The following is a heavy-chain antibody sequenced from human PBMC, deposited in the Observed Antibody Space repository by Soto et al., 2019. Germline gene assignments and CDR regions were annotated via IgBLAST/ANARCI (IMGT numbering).Heavy chain of an antibody. CDR3: VRYCSTTLCNGVATRTFDY. CDR1: GFTFDDYT. J-gene: IGHJ4*02. CDR2: ISWDGGNT. D-gene: IGHD2-2*01. Sequence: EVQLVESGGVVVQPGGSLRLSCAASGFTFDDYTMHWVRQAPGKGLEWVSMISWDGGNTYYADSVKGRFTISRDNTRNSLYLQMNSLRDEDTALYYCVRYCSTTLCNGVATRTFDYWGQGTLVTVSS. V-gene: IGHV3-43*01.